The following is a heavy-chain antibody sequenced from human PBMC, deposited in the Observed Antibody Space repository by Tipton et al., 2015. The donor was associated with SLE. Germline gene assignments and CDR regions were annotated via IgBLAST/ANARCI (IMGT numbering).Heavy chain of an antibody. CDR2: ISSSGSTI. V-gene: IGHV3-48*03. CDR3: AKTLFGDYGDH. Sequence: SLRLSCAASGFTFSSYEMNWVRQAPGKGLEWVSYISSSGSTIYYADSVKGRFTISRDNAKNSLYLQMNSLRIDDTAVYYCAKTLFGDYGDHWGQGTLVTVSS. D-gene: IGHD3-10*01. CDR1: GFTFSSYE. J-gene: IGHJ4*02.